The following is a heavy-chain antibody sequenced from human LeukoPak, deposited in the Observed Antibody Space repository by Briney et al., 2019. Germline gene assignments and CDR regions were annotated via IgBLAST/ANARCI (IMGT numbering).Heavy chain of an antibody. Sequence: SETLSLTCTVSGGSISSYYWSWIRQPAGKGLEWIGRIYTSGRTNYNPSLKSRVTMSVDTSKNQISLKLSSVTAADTAVYYCARDGYSYGSFDYWGQGTLVTVSS. J-gene: IGHJ4*02. CDR2: IYTSGRT. CDR1: GGSISSYY. CDR3: ARDGYSYGSFDY. D-gene: IGHD5-18*01. V-gene: IGHV4-4*07.